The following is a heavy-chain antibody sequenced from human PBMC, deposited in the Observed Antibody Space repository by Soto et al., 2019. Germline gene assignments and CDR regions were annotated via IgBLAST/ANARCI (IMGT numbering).Heavy chain of an antibody. V-gene: IGHV3-33*01. CDR1: GFTFSSYG. CDR3: AIDFTYYYGSGSYDIDY. Sequence: QVPLVDSGGGVVQPGRSLRLSCAASGFTFSSYGMHWVRQAPGKGLECVAVIWYDGSNKYYADSVKGRLTISRDNSKNRRYLQMNSIRDEDTAGYYCAIDFTYYYGSGSYDIDYWVKGTMVTVCS. J-gene: IGHJ4*02. CDR2: IWYDGSNK. D-gene: IGHD3-10*01.